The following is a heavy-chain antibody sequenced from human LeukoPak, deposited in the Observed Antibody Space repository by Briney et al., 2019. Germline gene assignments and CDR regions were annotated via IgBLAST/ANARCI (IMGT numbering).Heavy chain of an antibody. J-gene: IGHJ3*02. CDR1: GESFSGYY. D-gene: IGHD3-22*01. CDR2: INHSGST. V-gene: IGHV4-34*01. CDR3: ARTYDSSGYYYNDAFDI. Sequence: SETLSLTCAVYGESFSGYYWSWIRQPPGKGLEWIGEINHSGSTYYNPSLKSRVTISVDTSKNQFSLKLSSVTAADTAVYYCARTYDSSGYYYNDAFDIWGQGTMVTVSS.